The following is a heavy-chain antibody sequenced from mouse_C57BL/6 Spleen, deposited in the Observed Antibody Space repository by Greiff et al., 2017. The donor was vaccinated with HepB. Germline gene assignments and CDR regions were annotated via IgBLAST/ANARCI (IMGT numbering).Heavy chain of an antibody. V-gene: IGHV1-59*01. CDR3: ARSYYDYFYYYAMDY. CDR1: GYTFTSYW. CDR2: IDPSDSYT. Sequence: QVQLQQPGAELVRPGTSVKLSCKASGYTFTSYWMHWVKQRPGQGLEWIGVIDPSDSYTNYNQKFKGKATLTVDTSSSTAYMQLSSLTSEDSAVYYCARSYYDYFYYYAMDYWGQGTSVTVSS. J-gene: IGHJ4*01. D-gene: IGHD2-4*01.